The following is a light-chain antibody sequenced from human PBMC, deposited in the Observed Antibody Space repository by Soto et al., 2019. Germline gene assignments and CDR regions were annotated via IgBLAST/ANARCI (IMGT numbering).Light chain of an antibody. CDR3: QQSYSTLKT. V-gene: IGKV1-39*01. J-gene: IGKJ1*01. CDR1: QSSAGY. Sequence: DIQMTQSPSSLSASIGDTVIITCRARQSSAGYLNWYQQKPGKAPNLLIYAASTLHSRFPSTFSGGGSGTDFPLTIRNLQPEDFATYSCQQSYSTLKTFGKGTKVDTK. CDR2: AAS.